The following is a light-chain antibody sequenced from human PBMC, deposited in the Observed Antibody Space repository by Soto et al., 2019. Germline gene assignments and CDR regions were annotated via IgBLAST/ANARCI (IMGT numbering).Light chain of an antibody. V-gene: IGKV3-15*01. Sequence: EIVMTQSPAPLSVSPGERATLSCRASQSVRSNLAWYQQKPGQAPRLLIYGASTRATGIPARFSGSGSGTEFNLTISSLQPEDVATYYCQQYNSFIWTLGQGTKVDI. CDR2: GAS. J-gene: IGKJ1*01. CDR1: QSVRSN. CDR3: QQYNSFIWT.